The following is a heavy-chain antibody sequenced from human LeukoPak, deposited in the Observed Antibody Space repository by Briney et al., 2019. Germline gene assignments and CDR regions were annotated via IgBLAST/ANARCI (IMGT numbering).Heavy chain of an antibody. CDR1: GGSISSYY. J-gene: IGHJ4*02. CDR2: IYHSGST. Sequence: PETLSLTCTVSGGSISSYYWTWIRQPPGKGLEWIGYIYHSGSTDYNPSLESRVTMSLDTPRNQFSLKLSSVTAADTAVYYCAREGMYSSSSYFDHWGQGTLVTVSS. V-gene: IGHV4-59*01. CDR3: AREGMYSSSSYFDH. D-gene: IGHD6-6*01.